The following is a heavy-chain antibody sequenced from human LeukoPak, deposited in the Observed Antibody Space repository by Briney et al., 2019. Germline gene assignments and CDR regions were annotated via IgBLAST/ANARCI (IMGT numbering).Heavy chain of an antibody. CDR2: IKSKTDGGTP. CDR1: GFTFSNAW. J-gene: IGHJ4*02. CDR3: TGVSRSSWYDY. D-gene: IGHD6-13*01. Sequence: GGSLRLSCAAPGFTFSNAWMSWVRQAPGKGLEWVGRIKSKTDGGTPDYAAPVKGRFTISRDDSKNTLYLQMNSLKTEDTAVYYCTGVSRSSWYDYWGQGTLVTVSS. V-gene: IGHV3-15*01.